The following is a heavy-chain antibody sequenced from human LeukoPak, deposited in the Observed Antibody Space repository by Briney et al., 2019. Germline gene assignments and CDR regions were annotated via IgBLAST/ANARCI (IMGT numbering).Heavy chain of an antibody. D-gene: IGHD2-15*01. V-gene: IGHV1-46*01. CDR2: INPSGGST. J-gene: IGHJ6*02. CDR1: GYTFANYY. Sequence: ASVKVSCKASGYTFANYYIHWVRQAPGQGLEWIGVINPSGGSTTYAQRFQGRVTMTTDTSTSTAYMELSSLRSEDTAVYYCARERLVAARYYYYGMDVWGQGTTVTVSS. CDR3: ARERLVAARYYYYGMDV.